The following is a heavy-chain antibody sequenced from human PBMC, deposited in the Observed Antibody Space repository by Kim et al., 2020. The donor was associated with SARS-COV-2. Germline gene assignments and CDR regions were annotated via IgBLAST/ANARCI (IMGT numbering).Heavy chain of an antibody. V-gene: IGHV3-23*01. Sequence: GGSLRLSCAASGFTFSSYAMSWVRQAPGKGLEWVSAISGSGGSTYYADSVKGRFTISRDNSKNTLYLQMNSLRAEDTAVYYCAKDGWLAVAGNEWFDYWGQGTLVTVSS. J-gene: IGHJ4*02. CDR3: AKDGWLAVAGNEWFDY. CDR1: GFTFSSYA. CDR2: ISGSGGST. D-gene: IGHD6-19*01.